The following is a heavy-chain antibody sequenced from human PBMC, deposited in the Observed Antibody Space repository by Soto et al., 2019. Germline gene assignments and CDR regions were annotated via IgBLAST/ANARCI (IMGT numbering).Heavy chain of an antibody. CDR2: INHSGST. CDR1: GGSFSGYY. CDR3: AVGDTTMALLYYSGMDV. V-gene: IGHV4-34*01. Sequence: SATLSLTCAVYGGSFSGYYWSWIRQPPGKGLEWIGEINHSGSTNYNPSLKSRVTISVDTSKNQFSLKLSSVTAADTAVYYCAVGDTTMALLYYSGMDVWGQGTTVTVSS. D-gene: IGHD5-18*01. J-gene: IGHJ6*02.